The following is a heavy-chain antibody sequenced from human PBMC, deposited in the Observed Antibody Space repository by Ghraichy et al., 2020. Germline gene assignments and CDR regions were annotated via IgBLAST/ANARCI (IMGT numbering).Heavy chain of an antibody. CDR1: GGSISSSSYY. Sequence: SETLSLTCTVSGGSISSSSYYWGWIRQPPGKGLEWIGSIYYSGSTYYNPSLKSRVTISVDTSKNQFSLKLSSVTAADTAVYYCARDLPPGPFMITFGAWYFDLWGRGTLVTVSS. CDR3: ARDLPPGPFMITFGAWYFDL. D-gene: IGHD3-16*01. V-gene: IGHV4-39*07. CDR2: IYYSGST. J-gene: IGHJ2*01.